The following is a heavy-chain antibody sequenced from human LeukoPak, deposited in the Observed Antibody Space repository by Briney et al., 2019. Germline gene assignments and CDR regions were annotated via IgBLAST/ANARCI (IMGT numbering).Heavy chain of an antibody. CDR2: IHYSGST. Sequence: SETLSLTCTVSGGSISSYYWSWVRQPPGKGLEWIGYIHYSGSTYYNPSLKSRVTISVDTSKNQFSLKLSSVTAADTAVYYCARLYYDSSGCLDYWGQGTLVTVSS. J-gene: IGHJ4*02. V-gene: IGHV4-59*12. CDR1: GGSISSYY. D-gene: IGHD3-22*01. CDR3: ARLYYDSSGCLDY.